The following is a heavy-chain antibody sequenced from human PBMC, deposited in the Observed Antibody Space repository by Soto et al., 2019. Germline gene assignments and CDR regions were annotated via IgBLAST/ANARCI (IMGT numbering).Heavy chain of an antibody. D-gene: IGHD6-19*01. CDR2: VYHTGNT. V-gene: IGHV4-59*13. Sequence: SETLSLTCDVSGASITTYSLSWIRQAPGKGLEWIGNVYHTGNTDHNSSLRSRVTISVDTSKNQFSLNMNSVTDADTAVYYCARRLFGSGWTLDSWGQGALVTISS. CDR1: GASITTYS. CDR3: ARRLFGSGWTLDS. J-gene: IGHJ4*02.